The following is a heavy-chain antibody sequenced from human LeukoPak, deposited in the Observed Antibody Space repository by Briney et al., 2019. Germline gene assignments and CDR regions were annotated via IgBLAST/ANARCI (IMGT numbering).Heavy chain of an antibody. Sequence: ASVKVSCKPSGFTFTGNYMHWVRQAPGQGLEWMGRINPNSGGTNYAQKFQGRVTMTRDTSISTAYIELSRLRSDDTAVYYGARPEVGGNAVYWGQGTLVTVSS. CDR1: GFTFTGNY. CDR2: INPNSGGT. D-gene: IGHD4-23*01. V-gene: IGHV1-2*06. CDR3: ARPEVGGNAVY. J-gene: IGHJ4*02.